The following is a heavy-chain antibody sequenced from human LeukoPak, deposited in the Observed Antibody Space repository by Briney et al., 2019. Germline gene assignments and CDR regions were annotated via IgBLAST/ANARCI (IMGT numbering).Heavy chain of an antibody. CDR1: GFTFSSYS. D-gene: IGHD6-13*01. CDR2: ISSSSSYI. J-gene: IGHJ6*03. V-gene: IGHV3-21*01. CDR3: ARAVHSSSWSYYYYYYMDV. Sequence: GGSLRLSCAASGFTFSSYSMNWVRQAPGKGLEWVSSISSSSSYIYYADSVKGRFTISRGNAKNSLYLQMNSLRAEDTAVYYCARAVHSSSWSYYYYYYMDVWGKGTTVTISS.